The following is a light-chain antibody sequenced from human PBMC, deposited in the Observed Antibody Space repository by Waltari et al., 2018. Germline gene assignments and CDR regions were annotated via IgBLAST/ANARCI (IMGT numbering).Light chain of an antibody. V-gene: IGLV2-8*01. Sequence: QSALTQPPSASGSPGQSVTVSCTGTKSDGGRHNSVSWYQQHPGKAPKFMIYEVSKRHSGFPDRFSGSKSGNTASLTVSGLQAEDEADYYCTSHAGNNNVVVCGGAKLTVL. CDR3: TSHAGNNNVV. J-gene: IGLJ2*01. CDR1: KSDGGRHNS. CDR2: EVS.